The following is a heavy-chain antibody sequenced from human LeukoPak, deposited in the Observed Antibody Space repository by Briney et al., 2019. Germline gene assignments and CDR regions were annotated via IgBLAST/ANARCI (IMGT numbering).Heavy chain of an antibody. CDR3: ARERVAPYSSSWYFDY. CDR1: GGSISSYY. D-gene: IGHD6-13*01. Sequence: PSETLSLTCTVSGGSISSYYWSWIRQPPGKGLEWIGYIYYSGSTNYNPSLKSRVTISVDTSKNQFSLKLSSVTAADTAVYYCARERVAPYSSSWYFDYWGQGTLVTVSS. V-gene: IGHV4-59*01. CDR2: IYYSGST. J-gene: IGHJ4*02.